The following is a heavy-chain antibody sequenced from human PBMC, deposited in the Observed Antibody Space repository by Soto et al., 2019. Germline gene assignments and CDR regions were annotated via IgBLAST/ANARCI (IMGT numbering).Heavy chain of an antibody. D-gene: IGHD3-16*01. J-gene: IGHJ5*01. CDR3: ATYAHHTFDS. V-gene: IGHV3-7*01. CDR2: IKQDGSEK. CDR1: GFTFSNYW. Sequence: EVQLVESGGGLVQPGGSLRLSCAASGFTFSNYWMSWVRQAPGKGPEWVANIKQDGSEKNYVDSVEGRFTISRDHATNSLYLQMNSLRAEDTAVYYCATYAHHTFDSWGQGTLVTVSS.